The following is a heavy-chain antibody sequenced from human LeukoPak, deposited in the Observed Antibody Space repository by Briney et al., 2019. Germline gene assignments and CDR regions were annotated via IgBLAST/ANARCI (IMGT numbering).Heavy chain of an antibody. CDR1: GFSFSTSP. V-gene: IGHV3-23*01. CDR2: MNNGPGAT. CDR3: AKTHYDLLDV. D-gene: IGHD5-12*01. J-gene: IGHJ6*02. Sequence: GGSLRLSCAASGFSFSTSPMSWVRQPPGKGLEWVSAMNNGPGATFYRDSVRGRFTISRDDSMSTLYLQMNSLRAEDTGTYYCAKTHYDLLDVWGQGTTVTVSS.